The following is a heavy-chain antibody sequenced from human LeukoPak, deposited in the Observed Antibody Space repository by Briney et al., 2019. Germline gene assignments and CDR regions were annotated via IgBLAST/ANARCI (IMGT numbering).Heavy chain of an antibody. J-gene: IGHJ4*02. CDR3: AKVGFGGNFYFDY. CDR2: ISGSGCST. Sequence: GGSLRLSWAASGFTFSSYAMSWVRQAPGKGLEWVSAISGSGCSTYYADSVKGRFTISRDNSKNTLYLQMNSLRAEDTAVYYCAKVGFGGNFYFDYWGQGTLVTVSS. V-gene: IGHV3-23*01. D-gene: IGHD4-23*01. CDR1: GFTFSSYA.